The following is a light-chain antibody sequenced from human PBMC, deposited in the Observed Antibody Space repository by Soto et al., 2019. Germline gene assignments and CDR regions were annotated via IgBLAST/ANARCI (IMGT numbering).Light chain of an antibody. CDR1: QSITTY. CDR3: QQSYGNPWT. Sequence: DIQMTQSPSSLSASVGDRVTVTCRASQSITTYLNWYQQKPGKAPQLLIYAASSLQSGVPSRFSGSGSGTDFTLTITSLQTEDFATYICQQSYGNPWTFGQGTKVEIK. CDR2: AAS. V-gene: IGKV1-39*01. J-gene: IGKJ1*01.